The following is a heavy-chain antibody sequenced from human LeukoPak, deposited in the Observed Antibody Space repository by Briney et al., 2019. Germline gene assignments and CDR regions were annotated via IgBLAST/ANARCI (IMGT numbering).Heavy chain of an antibody. D-gene: IGHD5-18*01. CDR3: ARDGQFGYSYGFFDY. Sequence: SETLSLTCTVSGGSISSYYWSWIRQPPGKGLEWIGYVYYSGSTNYTPSLKNRVTISVDTSKNQFSLKLSSVTAADTAVYYCARDGQFGYSYGFFDYWGQGTLVTVSS. J-gene: IGHJ4*02. V-gene: IGHV4-59*01. CDR2: VYYSGST. CDR1: GGSISSYY.